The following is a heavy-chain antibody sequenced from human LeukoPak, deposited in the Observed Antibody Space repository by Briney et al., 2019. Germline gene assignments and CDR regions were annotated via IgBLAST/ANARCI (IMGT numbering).Heavy chain of an antibody. CDR2: IIPIFGTA. CDR3: ARGSITMVRGASPFDY. Sequence: SVKVSCKASGGTFSSYDISWVRQAPGQGLEWMGGIIPIFGTANYAQKFQGRVTITADKSTSTAYMELSSLRSEDTAVYYCARGSITMVRGASPFDYWGQGTLVTVSS. CDR1: GGTFSSYD. V-gene: IGHV1-69*06. J-gene: IGHJ4*02. D-gene: IGHD3-10*01.